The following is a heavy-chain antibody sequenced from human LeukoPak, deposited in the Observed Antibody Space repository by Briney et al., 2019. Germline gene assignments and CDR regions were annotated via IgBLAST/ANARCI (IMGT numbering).Heavy chain of an antibody. D-gene: IGHD3-3*01. CDR3: ARGPTGSGYYLNY. V-gene: IGHV1-69*13. CDR2: IIPIFGTA. Sequence: ASVKVSYKASGGTFSSYAISWVRQAPGQGLEWMGGIIPIFGTANYAQKFQGRVTIIADESTSTAYMELSSLRSEDTAVYYCARGPTGSGYYLNYWGQGTLVTVSS. CDR1: GGTFSSYA. J-gene: IGHJ4*02.